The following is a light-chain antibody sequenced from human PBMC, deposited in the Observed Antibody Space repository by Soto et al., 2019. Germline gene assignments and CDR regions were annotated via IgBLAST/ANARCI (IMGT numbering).Light chain of an antibody. J-gene: IGKJ1*01. V-gene: IGKV1-39*01. Sequence: DVQMTQSPSSLSASVGDSVTIACRASQKVSKFVNWYQQKPGKVPDLLIYSASTLYSAVPSRFSGSGSGTEFTLTISNLQPEDFATYYCQQTYSLPRTFAQGTKVDI. CDR2: SAS. CDR1: QKVSKF. CDR3: QQTYSLPRT.